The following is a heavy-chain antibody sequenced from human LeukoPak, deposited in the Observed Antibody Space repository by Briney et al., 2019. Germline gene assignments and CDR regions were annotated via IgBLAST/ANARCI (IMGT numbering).Heavy chain of an antibody. J-gene: IGHJ5*02. CDR2: ISGSGGST. V-gene: IGHV3-23*01. CDR3: AKDKPRYSSSWYVRFDP. Sequence: GGSLRLSCAASGFTFSSYAMSWVRQAPGKGLEWVSAISGSGGSTYYADSVKGRFTISRDNSKNTLYLQMNSLRAEDTAVYYCAKDKPRYSSSWYVRFDPWGQGTLVTVPS. D-gene: IGHD6-13*01. CDR1: GFTFSSYA.